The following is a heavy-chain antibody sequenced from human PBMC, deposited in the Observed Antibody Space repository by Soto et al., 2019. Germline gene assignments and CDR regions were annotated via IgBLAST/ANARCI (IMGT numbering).Heavy chain of an antibody. D-gene: IGHD3-10*01. CDR1: GGTFSSYT. J-gene: IGHJ4*02. CDR2: IIPILGIA. Sequence: QVQLVQSGAEVKKPGSSVKVSCKASGGTFSSYTISWVRQAPGQGLEWMGRIIPILGIANYAQKFQGRVTITADKSTSTAYMELSSLRSEDTAVYYCATEGDGSGSYDNTYWGQGTLVTVSS. CDR3: ATEGDGSGSYDNTY. V-gene: IGHV1-69*02.